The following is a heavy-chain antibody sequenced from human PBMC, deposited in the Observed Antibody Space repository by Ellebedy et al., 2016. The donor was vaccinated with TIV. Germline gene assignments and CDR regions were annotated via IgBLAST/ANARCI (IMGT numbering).Heavy chain of an antibody. V-gene: IGHV4-34*01. D-gene: IGHD5-18*01. J-gene: IGHJ4*02. CDR1: GGSFSGYY. CDR2: INHSGST. CDR3: ARGRTAVVAKPNYFDS. Sequence: SETLSLTXAVYGGSFSGYYWSWIRQPPGKGLEWIGEINHSGSTNYNPSLKSRVTISVDTSKNQFSLKLSSVTAADTAVYFCARGRTAVVAKPNYFDSWGQGTLVTVSS.